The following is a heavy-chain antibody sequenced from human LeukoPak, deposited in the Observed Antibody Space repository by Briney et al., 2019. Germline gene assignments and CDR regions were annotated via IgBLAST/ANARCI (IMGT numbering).Heavy chain of an antibody. D-gene: IGHD3-22*01. CDR1: GFTFSSYG. V-gene: IGHV3-33*01. CDR3: ARDGDSSGYYEPDAFDI. Sequence: GGSLRLSCAASGFTFSSYGMRWVRQAPGKGLEWVAVIWYDGSNKYYADSVKGRFTISRDNSKNTLYLQMNSLRAEDTAVYYCARDGDSSGYYEPDAFDIWGQGTMVTVSS. J-gene: IGHJ3*02. CDR2: IWYDGSNK.